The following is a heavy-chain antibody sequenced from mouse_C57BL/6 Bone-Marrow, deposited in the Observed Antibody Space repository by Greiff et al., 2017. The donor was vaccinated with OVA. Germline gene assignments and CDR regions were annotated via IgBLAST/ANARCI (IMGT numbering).Heavy chain of an antibody. D-gene: IGHD1-1*01. J-gene: IGHJ3*01. CDR1: GYTFTSYW. Sequence: QVQLQQPGAELVKPGASVKLSCKASGYTFTSYWMHWVKQRPGQGLEWIGMIHPNSGSTNYNEKFKSKATLTVDKSSSTAYMQLSSLASEYSAVYYCARSHYYGSSLFAYWGQGTLVTVSA. CDR2: IHPNSGST. CDR3: ARSHYYGSSLFAY. V-gene: IGHV1-64*01.